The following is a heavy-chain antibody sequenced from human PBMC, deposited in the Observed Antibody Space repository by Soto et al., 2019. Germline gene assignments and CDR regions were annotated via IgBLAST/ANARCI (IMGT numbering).Heavy chain of an antibody. CDR3: ARDPKPYSYGSVTFYPDWYFDL. V-gene: IGHV1-3*01. J-gene: IGHJ2*01. Sequence: QVQLVQSGAEVKKPGASVKVSCKASGYTFTTYAIHWLRQAPGQRLEWMGWINAGTGITKYSQKFQGRVIITKDTSASTVYMELSSLRSEDTAVYYCARDPKPYSYGSVTFYPDWYFDLWGRGTLITVSS. CDR2: INAGTGIT. CDR1: GYTFTTYA. D-gene: IGHD3-10*01.